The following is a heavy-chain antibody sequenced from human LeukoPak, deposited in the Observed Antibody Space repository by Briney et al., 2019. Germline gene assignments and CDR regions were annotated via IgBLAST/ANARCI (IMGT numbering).Heavy chain of an antibody. CDR2: ISRGGTT. CDR1: GLTLSIYG. CDR3: AQEDSEGGPNWFDP. D-gene: IGHD1-14*01. V-gene: IGHV3-23*01. J-gene: IGHJ5*02. Sequence: GGSLRLSCAASGLTLSIYGMSWVRQAPGKGLEWVSAISRGGTTSYADSVRGRFTISRDNSKSTLYLQMNSLRVADTAVYYCAQEDSEGGPNWFDPWGQGALVTVSS.